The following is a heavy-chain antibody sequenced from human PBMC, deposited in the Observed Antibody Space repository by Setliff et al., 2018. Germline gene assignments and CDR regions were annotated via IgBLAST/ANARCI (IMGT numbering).Heavy chain of an antibody. CDR3: AKFVGYTYGYDY. D-gene: IGHD5-18*01. CDR2: ITNSGGTI. CDR1: GFTFSDYY. V-gene: IGHV3-11*04. J-gene: IGHJ4*02. Sequence: PSETLRLSCAASGFTFSDYYMSWIRQAPGKGLEWVSYITNSGGTIYYADSVKGRFTISRDNAKNSLFLQMNSLRAEDTALYYCAKFVGYTYGYDYWGRGTLVTVSS.